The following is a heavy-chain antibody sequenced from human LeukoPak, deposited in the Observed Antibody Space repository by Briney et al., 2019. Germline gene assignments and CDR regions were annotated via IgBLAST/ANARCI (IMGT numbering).Heavy chain of an antibody. CDR3: AKRDSSSDFWSGYHAFDI. Sequence: GGSLRLSCAASGFTFTTYAMTWVRQAPGKGLEWVSGITGSGASTYYTNSVKGRFTISRDNSKDTLYLQMNSLRVDDTAVYYCAKRDSSSDFWSGYHAFDIWGQGTMVTVSS. V-gene: IGHV3-23*01. D-gene: IGHD3-3*01. CDR2: ITGSGAST. CDR1: GFTFTTYA. J-gene: IGHJ3*02.